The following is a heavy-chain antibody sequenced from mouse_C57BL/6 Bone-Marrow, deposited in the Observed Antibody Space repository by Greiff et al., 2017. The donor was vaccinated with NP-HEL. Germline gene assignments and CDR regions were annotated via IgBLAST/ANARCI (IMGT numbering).Heavy chain of an antibody. CDR1: GYTFTSYW. Sequence: QVQLQQPGAELVRPGSSVKLSCKASGYTFTSYWMDWVKQRPGQGLEWIGNIYPSDSETHYNQKFKDKATLTVDKSSSTAYMQLSSLTSKDSAVYYCARRGLYYGSSYDYAMDYWGQGTSVTVSS. D-gene: IGHD1-1*01. CDR3: ARRGLYYGSSYDYAMDY. J-gene: IGHJ4*01. CDR2: IYPSDSET. V-gene: IGHV1-61*01.